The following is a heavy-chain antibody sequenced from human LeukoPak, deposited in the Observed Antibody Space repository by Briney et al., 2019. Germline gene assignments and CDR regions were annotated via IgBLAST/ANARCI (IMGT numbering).Heavy chain of an antibody. V-gene: IGHV4-61*01. D-gene: IGHD6-25*01. CDR3: ARGGESIAAAVDY. CDR1: GGSISSGSYY. CDR2: IYYSGST. Sequence: PSETLSLTCTVSGGSISSGSYYWSWIRQPPGKGLEWIGYIYYSGSTNYNPSLKSRVTISVDTSKNQFSLKLSSVTAADTAVYYCARGGESIAAAVDYWGQGTLVTVSS. J-gene: IGHJ4*02.